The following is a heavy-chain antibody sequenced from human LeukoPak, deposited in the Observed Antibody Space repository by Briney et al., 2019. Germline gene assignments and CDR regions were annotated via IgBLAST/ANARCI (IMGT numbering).Heavy chain of an antibody. V-gene: IGHV4-59*01. D-gene: IGHD3-22*01. CDR2: IYYSGSI. J-gene: IGHJ3*02. CDR3: ARGSYYDSSTYYRAFDI. Sequence: SETLSLTCSVSGGSLSSYYWSWIRQPPGKGLEWIGYIYYSGSINYNPSLKSRVTISVDTSKTQFSLKLSSVTAADTAMYYCARGSYYDSSTYYRAFDIWGQGTMVTVSS. CDR1: GGSLSSYY.